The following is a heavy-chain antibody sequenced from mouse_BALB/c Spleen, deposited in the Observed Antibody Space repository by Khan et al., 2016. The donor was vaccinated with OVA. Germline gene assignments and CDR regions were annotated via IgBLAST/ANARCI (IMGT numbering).Heavy chain of an antibody. CDR2: IWGDGST. Sequence: QVQLKQSGPGLVAPSQSLSITCTVSGFSLTGYGVNWVRQPPGTGLEWLGVIWGDGSTNYHSVLKSRLSIRQDNSKSQVFLKLNSLQNDDTATYYCAKGDYGYAWFAYWGQGTLVTVSA. CDR3: AKGDYGYAWFAY. CDR1: GFSLTGYG. D-gene: IGHD2-2*01. J-gene: IGHJ3*01. V-gene: IGHV2-3*01.